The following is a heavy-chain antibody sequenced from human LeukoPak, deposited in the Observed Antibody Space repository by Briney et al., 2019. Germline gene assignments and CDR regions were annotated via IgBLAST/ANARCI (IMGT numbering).Heavy chain of an antibody. V-gene: IGHV1-2*02. J-gene: IGHJ6*03. CDR1: GYTFTGYS. Sequence: ASVKVSCKASGYTFTGYSMHWVRQAPGQGLEWMGWINPNSGGTNYAQRFQGRVTMTRDTSISTAYMELSGLRSNDTAVYYCARAGLPIYYYYMDVWGKGTTVTVSS. CDR2: INPNSGGT. D-gene: IGHD5-18*01. CDR3: ARAGLPIYYYYMDV.